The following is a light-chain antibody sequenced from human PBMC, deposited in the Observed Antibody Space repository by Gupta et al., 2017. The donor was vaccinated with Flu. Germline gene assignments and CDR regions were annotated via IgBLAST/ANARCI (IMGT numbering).Light chain of an antibody. V-gene: IGLV3-21*02. CDR1: NIGSKS. Sequence: SYVLTQPPSVSVAPGQTARITRGGDNIGSKSVHWYQQQPGKAPVLVVYDDSDRPSGIPERFSGSNSGNTATLTISRVEAGDEADYYCQVWDSSSDHSYVFGTGTKVTVL. CDR3: QVWDSSSDHSYV. J-gene: IGLJ1*01. CDR2: DDS.